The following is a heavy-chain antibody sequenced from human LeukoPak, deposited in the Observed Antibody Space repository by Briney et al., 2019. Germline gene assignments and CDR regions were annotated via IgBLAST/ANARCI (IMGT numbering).Heavy chain of an antibody. CDR2: IWYDGSNK. CDR3: ARDQYSSGWYLDY. CDR1: GFTFSSYG. V-gene: IGHV3-33*01. D-gene: IGHD6-19*01. Sequence: PGGSLRLSCAASGFTFSSYGMHWDRQAPGKGLEWVAVIWYDGSNKYYADSVKGRFTISRDNSKNTLYLQMNSLRAEDTAVYYCARDQYSSGWYLDYWGQGTLVTVSS. J-gene: IGHJ4*02.